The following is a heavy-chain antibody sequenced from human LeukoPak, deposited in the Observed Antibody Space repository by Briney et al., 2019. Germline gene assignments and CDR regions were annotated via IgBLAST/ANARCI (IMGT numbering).Heavy chain of an antibody. V-gene: IGHV4-39*01. D-gene: IGHD3-10*01. CDR1: GGSISSYY. CDR3: ARLMRGPHFDY. CDR2: IYYSVST. J-gene: IGHJ4*02. Sequence: PSETLSLTCTVSGGSISSYYWGWIRQPPGKGLEWIGSIYYSVSTYYNPSLKSRVTISVDTSKNQFSLKLSSVTAADTAVYYCARLMRGPHFDYWGQGTLVTVSS.